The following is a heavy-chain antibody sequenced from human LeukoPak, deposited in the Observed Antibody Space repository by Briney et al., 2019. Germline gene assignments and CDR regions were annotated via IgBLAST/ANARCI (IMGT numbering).Heavy chain of an antibody. D-gene: IGHD3-16*01. V-gene: IGHV3-30-3*01. CDR1: GFIFSSYA. CDR3: ARRVPNEVITDYFDY. CDR2: ISYDGSNK. J-gene: IGHJ4*02. Sequence: GGSLRLSCAASGFIFSSYATHWVRQAPGKGLEWVAVISYDGSNKYYADSVKGRFTISRDNSKNTLYLQMNSLRAEDTAVYYCARRVPNEVITDYFDYWGPGTLVTVSS.